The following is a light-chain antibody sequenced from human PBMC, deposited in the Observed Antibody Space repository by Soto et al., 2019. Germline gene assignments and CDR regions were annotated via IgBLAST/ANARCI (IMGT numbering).Light chain of an antibody. CDR3: QQANRFPIT. Sequence: DIQMTQSPSFVSASVGDRVSVTCRASQDISSWLAWYQQKPGKAPKLLIYTTSTLGSGVPSRFSGSRSGTDFTLTISGLQPQDFATYYCQQANRFPITFGQGTRLEIK. J-gene: IGKJ5*01. CDR2: TTS. V-gene: IGKV1-12*01. CDR1: QDISSW.